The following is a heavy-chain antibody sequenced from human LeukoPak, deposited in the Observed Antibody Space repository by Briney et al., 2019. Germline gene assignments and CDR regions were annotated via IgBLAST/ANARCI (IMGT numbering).Heavy chain of an antibody. CDR2: INHSGST. V-gene: IGHV4-34*01. CDR1: GGSFSGYY. Sequence: PSETLSLTCAVYGGSFSGYYWSWIRQPPGKGLEWIGEINHSGSTNYNPSLKSRATISVDTSKNQFSLKLSSVTAADTAVYYCARGLIVVVPAASYYYYGMDVWGKGTTVTASS. D-gene: IGHD2-2*01. CDR3: ARGLIVVVPAASYYYYGMDV. J-gene: IGHJ6*04.